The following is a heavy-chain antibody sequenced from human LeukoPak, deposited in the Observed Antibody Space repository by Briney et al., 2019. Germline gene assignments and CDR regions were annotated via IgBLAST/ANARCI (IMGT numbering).Heavy chain of an antibody. V-gene: IGHV1-18*01. D-gene: IGHD6-13*01. CDR1: GYTFTSYG. CDR2: ISAYNGNT. Sequence: ASVTVSCKASGYTFTSYGISWVRQAPGQGLEWMGWISAYNGNTNYAQKLQGRVTMTTDTSTSTAYMELRSLRSDDTAVYYCARERYSSSWSVINDWFDPWGQGTLVTVSS. CDR3: ARERYSSSWSVINDWFDP. J-gene: IGHJ5*02.